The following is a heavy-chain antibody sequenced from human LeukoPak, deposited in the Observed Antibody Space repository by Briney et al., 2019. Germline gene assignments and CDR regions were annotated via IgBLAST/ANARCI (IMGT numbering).Heavy chain of an antibody. Sequence: ASVKVSCKVSGYTLTELSMHWVRQAPGKGLEWMGGFDPEDGETIYAQKFQGRVTMIEDTSTDTAYMELSSLRSEDTAVYYCATWGNDYGDYVDYWGQGTLVTVSS. CDR3: ATWGNDYGDYVDY. CDR1: GYTLTELS. D-gene: IGHD4-17*01. V-gene: IGHV1-24*01. CDR2: FDPEDGET. J-gene: IGHJ4*02.